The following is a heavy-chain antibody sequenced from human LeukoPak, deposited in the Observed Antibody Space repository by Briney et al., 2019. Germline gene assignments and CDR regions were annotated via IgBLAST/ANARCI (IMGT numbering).Heavy chain of an antibody. CDR3: ARGGYYYPFDY. J-gene: IGHJ4*02. CDR2: IYYSGST. CDR1: GGSISPYY. V-gene: IGHV4-59*01. D-gene: IGHD3-22*01. Sequence: SETLSLTCTVSGGSISPYYWSWIRQPPGKGLEWIGYIYYSGSTNYNPSLKSRVTISVDTSKNQFSLKLSSVTAADTAVYYCARGGYYYPFDYWGQGTLVTVSS.